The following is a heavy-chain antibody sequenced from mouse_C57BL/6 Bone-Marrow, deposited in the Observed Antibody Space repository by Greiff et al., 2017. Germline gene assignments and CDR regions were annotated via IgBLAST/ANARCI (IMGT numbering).Heavy chain of an antibody. Sequence: VKLVESGAELARPGASVKLSCKASGYTFTSYGISWVKQRTGQGLEGLGEIYPRSGNTYYNEKVKGKATLTADKSSSTAYMELRSLTSDASAVYFCARSWYSWNFDVWGTGTTVTVTS. CDR2: IYPRSGNT. J-gene: IGHJ1*03. D-gene: IGHD1-1*02. CDR3: ARSWYSWNFDV. CDR1: GYTFTSYG. V-gene: IGHV1-81*01.